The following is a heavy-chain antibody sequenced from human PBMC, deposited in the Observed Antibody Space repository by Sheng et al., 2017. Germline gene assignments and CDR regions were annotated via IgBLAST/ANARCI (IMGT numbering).Heavy chain of an antibody. D-gene: IGHD3-22*01. CDR2: ISYDGSNK. Sequence: QVQLVESGGGVVQPGRSLRLSCAASGFTFSSYAMHWVRQAPGKGLEWVAVISYDGSNKYYADSVKGRFTISRDNSKNTLYLQMNSLRAEDTAVYYCARDYQAYDSSGYYNPDYWGQGTLVTVSS. CDR1: GFTFSSYA. J-gene: IGHJ4*02. CDR3: ARDYQAYDSSGYYNPDY. V-gene: IGHV3-30*04.